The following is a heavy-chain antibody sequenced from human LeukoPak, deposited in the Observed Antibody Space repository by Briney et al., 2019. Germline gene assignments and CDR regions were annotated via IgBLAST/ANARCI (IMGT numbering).Heavy chain of an antibody. D-gene: IGHD3-16*01. CDR2: ISSSGSTI. Sequence: GGSLRLSCAASGFTFSDYYMSWIRQAPGKGLEWVSYISSSGSTIYYADSVKGRFTISRDNAKNSLYLQMNGLSADDTAVYYCVRDYVYAFDIWGQGTMVTVSS. CDR3: VRDYVYAFDI. J-gene: IGHJ3*02. CDR1: GFTFSDYY. V-gene: IGHV3-11*04.